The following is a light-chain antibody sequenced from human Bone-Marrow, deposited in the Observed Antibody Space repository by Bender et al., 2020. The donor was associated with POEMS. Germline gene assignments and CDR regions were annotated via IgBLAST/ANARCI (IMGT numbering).Light chain of an antibody. J-gene: IGLJ2*01. CDR1: SSDIGSYNL. CDR3: CSSAGGDILV. CDR2: EGS. Sequence: QSALTQPASVSGSPGQSITISCTGSSSDIGSYNLVSWYQQHPDKAPKLILYEGSERPSGVSDRFSGSKSGNTASLTISGLQADDEANYYCSSAGGDILVFGGGTKLTVL. V-gene: IGLV2-23*01.